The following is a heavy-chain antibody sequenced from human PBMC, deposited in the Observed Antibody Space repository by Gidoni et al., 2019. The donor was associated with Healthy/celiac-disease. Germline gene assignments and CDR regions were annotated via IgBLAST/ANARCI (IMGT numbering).Heavy chain of an antibody. CDR2: INPSSGGT. D-gene: IGHD3-3*01. J-gene: IGHJ4*02. CDR3: ARAGNPFYDLWSGYSTDY. Sequence: QVQLVQSGTEVKKPGASVKVSCKASGYTFTSYYMHWVRQAPGQGLEWMGLINPSSGGTNYAQKFQDRVTMTRDTSTTTVDMELSSLRSEDTAVYYCARAGNPFYDLWSGYSTDYWGQGTLVTVSS. V-gene: IGHV1-46*03. CDR1: GYTFTSYY.